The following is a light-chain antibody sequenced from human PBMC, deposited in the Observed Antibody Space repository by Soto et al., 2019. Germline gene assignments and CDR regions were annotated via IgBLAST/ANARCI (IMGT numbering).Light chain of an antibody. Sequence: EIVMTQSLATLSVSPGERVTLSCRARQSIRTNLDWYQQKPGQAPRLLIYGALIRAPGTQDRFSGTGSGTEFTLTIISLQSEDVAIYVCQQYYDWPPEVTFGPGTKVDFK. V-gene: IGKV3-15*01. CDR2: GAL. CDR1: QSIRTN. CDR3: QQYYDWPPEVT. J-gene: IGKJ3*01.